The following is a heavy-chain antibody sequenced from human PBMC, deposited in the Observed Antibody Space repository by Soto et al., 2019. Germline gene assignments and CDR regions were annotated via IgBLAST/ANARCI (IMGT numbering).Heavy chain of an antibody. CDR3: AAVDPGGYYGMDV. Sequence: GGPVKVSCKASGFTFTSSAVQWVRQARGQRLEWIGWIVVGSGNTNYAQKFQERVTITRDMSTSTAYMELSSLRSEDTAVYYCAAVDPGGYYGMDVWGQGTTVTVSS. CDR1: GFTFTSSA. J-gene: IGHJ6*02. CDR2: IVVGSGNT. V-gene: IGHV1-58*01. D-gene: IGHD2-2*03.